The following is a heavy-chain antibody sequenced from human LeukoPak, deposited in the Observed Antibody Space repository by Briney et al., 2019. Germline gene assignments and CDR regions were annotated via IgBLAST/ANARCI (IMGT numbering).Heavy chain of an antibody. J-gene: IGHJ6*04. V-gene: IGHV4-34*01. D-gene: IGHD3-9*01. CDR2: INHSGST. CDR3: ARDIYDILTGSIYGMDV. CDR1: GGSFSGYY. Sequence: PSETLSLTCAVYGGSFSGYYWSWIRQPPGKGLEWIGEINHSGSTNYNPSLKSRVTISVDTSKNQFSLKLSSVTAADTAVYYCARDIYDILTGSIYGMDVWGKGTTVTVSS.